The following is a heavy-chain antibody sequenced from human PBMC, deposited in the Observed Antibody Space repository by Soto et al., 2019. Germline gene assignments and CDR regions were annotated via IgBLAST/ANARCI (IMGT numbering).Heavy chain of an antibody. V-gene: IGHV3-53*01. J-gene: IGHJ6*02. D-gene: IGHD3-3*01. CDR3: ASNVGITIFGVAHYYGMDV. CDR1: GFTVSSNY. CDR2: IYSGGST. Sequence: PGGSLRLSCAASGFTVSSNYMSWVRQAPGKGLEWVSVIYSGGSTYYADSVKGRFTISRDNSKNTLYLQMNSLRAEDTAVYYCASNVGITIFGVAHYYGMDVWGQGTTVTVSS.